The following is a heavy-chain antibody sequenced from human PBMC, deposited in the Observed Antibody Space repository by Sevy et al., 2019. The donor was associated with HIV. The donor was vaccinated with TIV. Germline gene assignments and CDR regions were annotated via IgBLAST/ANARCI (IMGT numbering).Heavy chain of an antibody. D-gene: IGHD2-21*01. V-gene: IGHV4-59*01. CDR3: ARSHLAFCGGDCFSPYYFDS. J-gene: IGHJ4*02. Sequence: SENLSLSCSVSGGSISSYYWNWIRQPPGKGLVRIGYMYSSGSTNYNPSLKSRVTISIDMSKNQISLKLSFVTAADTAVYYCARSHLAFCGGDCFSPYYFDSWGQGTLVTVSS. CDR1: GGSISSYY. CDR2: MYSSGST.